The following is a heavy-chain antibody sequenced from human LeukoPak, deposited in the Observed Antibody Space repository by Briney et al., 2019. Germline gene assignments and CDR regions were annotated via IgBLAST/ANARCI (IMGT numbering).Heavy chain of an antibody. CDR3: ARRYSSSQGRYFQH. D-gene: IGHD6-13*01. J-gene: IGHJ1*01. Sequence: SEPLSLTCAVYGGSFSGYYWSWIRQPPGKGLEWIGEINHSGSTNYNPSLKSRVTISVDTSKNQFSLKLSSVTAADTAVYYCARRYSSSQGRYFQHWGQGTLVTVSS. CDR1: GGSFSGYY. V-gene: IGHV4-34*01. CDR2: INHSGST.